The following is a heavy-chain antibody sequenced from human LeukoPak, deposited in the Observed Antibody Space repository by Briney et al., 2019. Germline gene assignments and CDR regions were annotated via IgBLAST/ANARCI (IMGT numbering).Heavy chain of an antibody. J-gene: IGHJ4*02. CDR1: GASIGNYY. CDR2: THTSGSA. CDR3: ARGRWKTGMDSPYYFDF. D-gene: IGHD2-2*03. Sequence: SETLSLTCTVSGASIGNYYWSWIRQPAGKGLEWIGRTHTSGSANYNPSLKSRVTMSVDTSKNQFSLKLTSVTAADTAVYYCARGRWKTGMDSPYYFDFWGQGTLVIVSS. V-gene: IGHV4-4*07.